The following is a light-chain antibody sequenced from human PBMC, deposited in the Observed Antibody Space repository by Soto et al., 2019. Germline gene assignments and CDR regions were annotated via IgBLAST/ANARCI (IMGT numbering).Light chain of an antibody. CDR2: GAS. J-gene: IGKJ1*01. CDR1: QSLLHLNGYNY. CDR3: QQYGSSPTT. V-gene: IGKV3-20*01. Sequence: DIVMTQSPLSLPVTPGEPASISCRSSQSLLHLNGYNYLAWYQQKPGQAPRLLIFGASIRDTGIPDRFSGSGSGTDFTLTINRLEPEDFAVYHCQQYGSSPTTFAQGTKVDIK.